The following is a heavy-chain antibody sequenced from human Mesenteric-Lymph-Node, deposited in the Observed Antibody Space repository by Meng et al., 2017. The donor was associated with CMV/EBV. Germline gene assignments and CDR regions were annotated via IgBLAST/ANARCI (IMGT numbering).Heavy chain of an antibody. V-gene: IGHV4-39*07. J-gene: IGHJ4*02. CDR1: GFTFSSYW. CDR3: ARGFASSSSWYVDY. D-gene: IGHD6-13*01. Sequence: SQTLSLTCAASGFTFSSYWMHWVRQAPGKGLEWIETTHYTGTTYYNPSLKSRVAISVDTSKNQFSLKLSSVTAADTAVYYCARGFASSSSWYVDYWGQGTMVTVSS. CDR2: THYTGTT.